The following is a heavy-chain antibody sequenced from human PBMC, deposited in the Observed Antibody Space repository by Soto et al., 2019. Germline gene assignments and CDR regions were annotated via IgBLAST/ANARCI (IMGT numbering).Heavy chain of an antibody. CDR3: ARDFEIAAAGPTYFDY. V-gene: IGHV1-46*01. CDR2: INPSGGST. Sequence: PEQGLEWMGIINPSGGSTSYAQKFQGRVTMTRDTSTSTVYMELSSLRSDDTAVYYCARDFEIAAAGPTYFDYWGQGTLVTGSS. J-gene: IGHJ4*02. D-gene: IGHD6-13*01.